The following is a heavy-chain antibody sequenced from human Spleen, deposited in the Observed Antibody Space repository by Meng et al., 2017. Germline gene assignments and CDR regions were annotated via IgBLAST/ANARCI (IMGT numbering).Heavy chain of an antibody. D-gene: IGHD4-11*01. CDR3: ARGPTTMAHDFDY. CDR2: INHSGST. CDR1: GGSFSDYY. J-gene: IGHJ4*02. V-gene: IGHV4-34*01. Sequence: VRLQQWGAGLLKPTEPRSLTCVVSGGSFSDYYWSWIRHPPGKGLEWIGEINHSGSTNYNPSLESRATISVDTSQNNLSLKLSSVTAADSAVYYCARGPTTMAHDFDYWGQRTLVTVSS.